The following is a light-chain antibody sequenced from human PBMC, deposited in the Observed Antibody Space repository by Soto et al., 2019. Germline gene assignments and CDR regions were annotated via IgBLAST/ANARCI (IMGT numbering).Light chain of an antibody. Sequence: QSALTQPRSVSGSPGQSVTISCTGTSSDVGGYNYVSWYQQHPGKAPKLMIYDVSKRPSGVPDRFSGSKSGNTASLTISGLQAEDEAYYYCGSYAGSYTFEVVFGGGTKLTVL. CDR1: SSDVGGYNY. J-gene: IGLJ2*01. CDR3: GSYAGSYTFEVV. CDR2: DVS. V-gene: IGLV2-11*01.